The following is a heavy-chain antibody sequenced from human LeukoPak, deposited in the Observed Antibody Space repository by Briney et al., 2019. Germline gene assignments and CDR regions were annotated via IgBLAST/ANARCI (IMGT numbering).Heavy chain of an antibody. CDR2: IYTSGST. CDR1: GVSISSGTYY. J-gene: IGHJ5*02. D-gene: IGHD6-13*01. V-gene: IGHV4-61*02. CDR3: ARASTAAAGTVWFDP. Sequence: SQTLSLTCTVSGVSISSGTYYWSWIRQPAGKGLELIGRIYTSGSTNYNPSLKSRVTISVDTSKNQFSLKLSSVIAADTAVYYCARASTAAAGTVWFDPWGQGTLVTVSS.